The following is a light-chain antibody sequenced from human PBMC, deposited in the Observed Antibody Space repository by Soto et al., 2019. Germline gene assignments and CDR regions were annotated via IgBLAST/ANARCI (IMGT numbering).Light chain of an antibody. J-gene: IGKJ4*01. CDR1: QSVGSY. V-gene: IGKV3-11*01. CDR3: QQRSNWPLT. Sequence: ETVLTQSPDTLSLSXXXRATLSCRASQSVGSYLAWYQQKPGQAPRLLIYDASNRATGIPARFVGSGSGTDFTLTISGLEPEDFAVYYCQQRSNWPLTFGGGTKVEIK. CDR2: DAS.